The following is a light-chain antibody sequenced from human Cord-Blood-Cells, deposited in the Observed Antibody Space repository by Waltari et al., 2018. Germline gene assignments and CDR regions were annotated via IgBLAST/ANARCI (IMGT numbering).Light chain of an antibody. J-gene: IGKJ1*01. CDR1: QSVSSN. CDR3: QQYNNWPQWT. CDR2: GAS. V-gene: IGKV3-15*01. Sequence: EIVMTQSPATLSVSQGERATLSCRASQSVSSNLAWYQQKPGQAPRLLIYGASTRATGIPARFSGSGSGTEFTLTISSLQSEDFAVYYCQQYNNWPQWTFGQGTKVEIK.